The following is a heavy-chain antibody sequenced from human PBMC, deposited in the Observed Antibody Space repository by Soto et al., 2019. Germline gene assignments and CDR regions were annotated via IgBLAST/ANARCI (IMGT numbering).Heavy chain of an antibody. V-gene: IGHV3-7*01. Sequence: EVQLVESGGGLVQPGGALRLSCAASGFTFSSHWMTWVRQAPGKGLEWVANIKEDGREKYYVDSVKGRFTISRDNAQNSLHLQMNSLRGEDTAVYYCARVGNFWTRVVWVIGTTVTVSS. D-gene: IGHD3-3*01. CDR3: ARVGNFWTRVV. CDR2: IKEDGREK. CDR1: GFTFSSHW. J-gene: IGHJ6*04.